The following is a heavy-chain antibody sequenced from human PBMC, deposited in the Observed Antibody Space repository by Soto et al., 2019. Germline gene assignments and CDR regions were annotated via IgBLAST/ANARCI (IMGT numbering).Heavy chain of an antibody. CDR2: INHSGST. CDR3: ARVYYDFWSGYYTNYYYYYMDV. J-gene: IGHJ6*03. CDR1: GGSFSGYY. V-gene: IGHV4-34*01. Sequence: SETLSLTCAVYGGSFSGYYWSWIRQPPGKGLGWIGEINHSGSTNYNPSLKSRVTISVDTSKNQFSLKLSSVTAADTAVYYCARVYYDFWSGYYTNYYYYYMDVWGKGTTVTVSS. D-gene: IGHD3-3*01.